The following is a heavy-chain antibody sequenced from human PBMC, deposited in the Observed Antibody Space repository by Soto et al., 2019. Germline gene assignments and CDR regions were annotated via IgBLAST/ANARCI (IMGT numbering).Heavy chain of an antibody. CDR2: IVASGGTR. CDR3: AKGPLGAVAGTVRYFDY. J-gene: IGHJ4*02. V-gene: IGHV3-23*01. Sequence: EVQLLESGGGLVQPGGSLRLSCAPSGFTFSTYAMNWVRQAPGKGLEWVSAIVASGGTRYDADSVKGRFTISRDNSKNTLSLQMNSLRVEDTAIYYCAKGPLGAVAGTVRYFDYWGQGTLVTVSS. D-gene: IGHD6-19*01. CDR1: GFTFSTYA.